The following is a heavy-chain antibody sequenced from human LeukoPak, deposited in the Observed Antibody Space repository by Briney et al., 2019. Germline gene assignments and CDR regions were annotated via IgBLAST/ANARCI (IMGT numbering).Heavy chain of an antibody. D-gene: IGHD7-27*01. V-gene: IGHV3-23*01. Sequence: GGSLRLSCAASGFTFSTYTMYWVRHPPGRGLEWVSIIGSSGGGIHYADSVKGRFTISRDNSKNALYLQMNSLRVEDTAVYYCAIDPNWGTHSWGQGVLVTVSS. CDR2: IGSSGGGI. CDR1: GFTFSTYT. CDR3: AIDPNWGTHS. J-gene: IGHJ4*02.